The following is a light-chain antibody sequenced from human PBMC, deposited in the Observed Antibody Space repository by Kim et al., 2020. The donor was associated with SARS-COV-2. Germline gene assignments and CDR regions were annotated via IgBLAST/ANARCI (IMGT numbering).Light chain of an antibody. Sequence: ELVLTQSPATVSLSPGETVTLSCRASQNISGDSLACYQQRPGQAPTVLIHGASTRATGMPDRFSASRSGTDFTRTISSLQPEDFGVYYCQQYVDSPFTFGQGTRLEIK. CDR1: QNISGDS. CDR3: QQYVDSPFT. CDR2: GAS. V-gene: IGKV3-20*01. J-gene: IGKJ5*01.